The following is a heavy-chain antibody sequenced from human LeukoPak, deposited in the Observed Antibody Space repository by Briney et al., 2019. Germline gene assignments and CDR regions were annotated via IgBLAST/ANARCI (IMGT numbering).Heavy chain of an antibody. Sequence: GVSLRLSCAASGFTFNTYRMNWVRQAPGKGLEWIAHITTGSTVYYADSVKGRFTISRDNAKNSLYLQMNSLRDEDTAVYYCAAYCTGGVCYRGAGFDIWGQGTMVTVSS. CDR2: ITTGSTV. V-gene: IGHV3-48*02. J-gene: IGHJ3*02. D-gene: IGHD2-8*02. CDR1: GFTFNTYR. CDR3: AAYCTGGVCYRGAGFDI.